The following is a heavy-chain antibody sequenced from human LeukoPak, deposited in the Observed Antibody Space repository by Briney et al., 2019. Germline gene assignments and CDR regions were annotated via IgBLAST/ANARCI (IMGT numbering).Heavy chain of an antibody. CDR1: GGSISSGGYY. J-gene: IGHJ1*01. V-gene: IGHV4-31*03. D-gene: IGHD2-15*01. CDR3: ARYCSGGSCYSALEYFQH. CDR2: IYYSGST. Sequence: SQTLSLTCTVSGGSISSGGYYWSWIRQHPGKGLEWIGYIYYSGSTYYSPSLKSRVTISVDTSKNQFSLKLSSVTAADTAVYYCARYCSGGSCYSALEYFQHWGQGTLVTVSS.